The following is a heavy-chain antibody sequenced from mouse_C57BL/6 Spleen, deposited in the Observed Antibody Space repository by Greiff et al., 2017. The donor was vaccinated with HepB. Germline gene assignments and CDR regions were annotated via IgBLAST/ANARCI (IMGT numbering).Heavy chain of an antibody. CDR2: ISDGGSYT. Sequence: EVMLVESGGGLVKPGGSLKLSCAASGFTFSSYAMSWVRQTPEKRLEWVATISDGGSYTYYPDNVKGRFTISRDNAKNNLYLQMSHLKSEDTAMYYCARDLNWDYWGQGTTLTVSS. CDR3: ARDLNWDY. D-gene: IGHD4-1*02. J-gene: IGHJ2*01. CDR1: GFTFSSYA. V-gene: IGHV5-4*01.